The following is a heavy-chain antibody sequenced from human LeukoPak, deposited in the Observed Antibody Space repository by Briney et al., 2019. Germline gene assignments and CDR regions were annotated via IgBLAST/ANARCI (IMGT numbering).Heavy chain of an antibody. CDR2: IKQDGSEK. CDR1: GFTFSSYA. CDR3: ARAGSNWNYVY. J-gene: IGHJ4*02. D-gene: IGHD1-7*01. V-gene: IGHV3-7*01. Sequence: GGSLRLSCAASGFTFSSYAMSWVRQIPGKGLEWVANIKQDGSEKYYADALRGRFTISRDNTKNSLSLQMNSLIVEDTAVYYCARAGSNWNYVYWGQGTLVTVSS.